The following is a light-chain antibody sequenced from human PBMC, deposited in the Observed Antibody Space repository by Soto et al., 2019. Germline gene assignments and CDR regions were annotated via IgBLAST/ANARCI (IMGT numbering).Light chain of an antibody. V-gene: IGKV3-15*01. CDR1: QSISSS. Sequence: EIVMTQSPATLSVSPGERATLSCRASQSISSSLAWYQQKPGKAPRLLIYDASSLESGVPSRFSGSGSGTEFTLTTSSLQPDDFATYYCQQGVTFGPGTKVDIK. CDR3: QQGVT. J-gene: IGKJ3*01. CDR2: DAS.